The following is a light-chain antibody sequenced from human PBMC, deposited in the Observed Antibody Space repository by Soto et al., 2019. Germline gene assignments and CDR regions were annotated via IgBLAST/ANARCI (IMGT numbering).Light chain of an antibody. Sequence: QSVLTQPRSVSGSPGQSVTISCTGTSSDVGGFSYVSWYQQYPGKAPKLILYDVSQRPSGVPDRFSGSKSGNTASLTISGLLAEDEAVFYCCSYSGRYTSVFGTGTKVNVL. V-gene: IGLV2-11*01. CDR2: DVS. CDR1: SSDVGGFSY. J-gene: IGLJ1*01. CDR3: CSYSGRYTSV.